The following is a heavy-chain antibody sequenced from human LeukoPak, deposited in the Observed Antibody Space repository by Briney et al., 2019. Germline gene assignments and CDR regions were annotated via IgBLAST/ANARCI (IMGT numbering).Heavy chain of an antibody. J-gene: IGHJ4*02. CDR2: VATTGAT. V-gene: IGHV3-13*01. Sequence: PGGSLRLSCAVSGYTFSSFDMHWVRQASGKGLEWVSSVATTGATFYAGSVRGRFTISRENAKNSLYLQLNSLRDGDTAVYHCVRGAPIGFDFWGQGTLVTVSS. CDR1: GYTFSSFD. D-gene: IGHD5-24*01. CDR3: VRGAPIGFDF.